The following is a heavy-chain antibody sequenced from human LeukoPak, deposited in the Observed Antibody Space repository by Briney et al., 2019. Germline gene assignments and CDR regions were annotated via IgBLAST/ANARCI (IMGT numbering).Heavy chain of an antibody. J-gene: IGHJ4*02. Sequence: GGSLRLSCAASGFTFSSYSMNWVRQAPGKGLEWVSSNSSSSSYIYYADSVKGRFTISRDNAKNSLYLQMNSLRAEDTAVYYCASSHSGTAMGFDYWGQGTLVTVSS. CDR2: NSSSSSYI. D-gene: IGHD5-18*01. CDR3: ASSHSGTAMGFDY. CDR1: GFTFSSYS. V-gene: IGHV3-21*01.